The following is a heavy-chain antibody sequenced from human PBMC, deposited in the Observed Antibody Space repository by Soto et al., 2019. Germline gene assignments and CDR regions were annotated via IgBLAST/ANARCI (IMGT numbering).Heavy chain of an antibody. J-gene: IGHJ4*02. CDR3: ARRRRDRRGYSGYDGRFDY. V-gene: IGHV1-2*02. D-gene: IGHD5-12*01. CDR1: GYTFTGYY. CDR2: INPNSGGT. Sequence: GASVKVSCKASGYTFTGYYMHWVRQAPGQGLEWMGWINPNSGGTNYAQKFQGRVTISVDTSKNQFPLKLSSVTAADTAVYYCARRRRDRRGYSGYDGRFDYWGQGTLVTVSS.